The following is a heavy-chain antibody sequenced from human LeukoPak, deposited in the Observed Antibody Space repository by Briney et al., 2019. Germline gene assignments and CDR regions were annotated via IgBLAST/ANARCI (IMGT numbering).Heavy chain of an antibody. CDR3: ARGSDCSSTSCEIGAFDY. D-gene: IGHD2-2*01. Sequence: PGGSLRLSCAASGFTFSGYAMHWVRQAPGKGLEYVSAISSNGGSTYYANSVKGRFTISRDNSKNTLYLQMGSLRAEDMAVYYCARGSDCSSTSCEIGAFDYWGQGTLVTVSS. V-gene: IGHV3-64*01. CDR2: ISSNGGST. CDR1: GFTFSGYA. J-gene: IGHJ4*02.